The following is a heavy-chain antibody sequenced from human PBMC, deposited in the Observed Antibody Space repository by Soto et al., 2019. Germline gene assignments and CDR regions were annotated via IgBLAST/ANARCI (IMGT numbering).Heavy chain of an antibody. Sequence: GGTLRLSCAATIFTFSDYYMSWIRQAPGKGLEWVSYISSSGSTIYYADSVKGRFTISRDNAKNSLYLQMNSLRAEDTAVYYCARTTTVVEKVDYWGQGTLVTVSS. CDR1: IFTFSDYY. CDR2: ISSSGSTI. D-gene: IGHD4-17*01. CDR3: ARTTTVVEKVDY. J-gene: IGHJ4*02. V-gene: IGHV3-11*01.